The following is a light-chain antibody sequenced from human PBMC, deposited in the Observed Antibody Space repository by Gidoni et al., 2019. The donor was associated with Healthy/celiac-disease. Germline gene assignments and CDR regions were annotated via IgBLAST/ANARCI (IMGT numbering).Light chain of an antibody. J-gene: IGKJ3*01. V-gene: IGKV1-39*01. CDR2: AAS. CDR1: QSISSY. Sequence: DIQMTQSPSSLSASVGDRVTITCRASQSISSYLNWYQQKPGKAPKLLIYAASSLQSGVPSRFSGSGSGTDFNLTISSLQPEDFATYYCQQSYSTPFTFGPGPRWRSN. CDR3: QQSYSTPFT.